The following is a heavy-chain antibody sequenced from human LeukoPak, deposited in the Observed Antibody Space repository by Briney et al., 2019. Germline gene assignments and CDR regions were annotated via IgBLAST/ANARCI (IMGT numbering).Heavy chain of an antibody. V-gene: IGHV3-23*01. J-gene: IGHJ4*02. CDR1: GFTFSSYD. CDR3: AKPPHSGYYSPFDY. D-gene: IGHD3-22*01. Sequence: GGSLRLSCAASGFTFSSYDMSWVRQAPGKGLEWVAAISGSGGSTYYADSVKGRFTISRDNSKNTLYLQMNSLRAEDTAVYYCAKPPHSGYYSPFDYWGQGTLVPVSS. CDR2: ISGSGGST.